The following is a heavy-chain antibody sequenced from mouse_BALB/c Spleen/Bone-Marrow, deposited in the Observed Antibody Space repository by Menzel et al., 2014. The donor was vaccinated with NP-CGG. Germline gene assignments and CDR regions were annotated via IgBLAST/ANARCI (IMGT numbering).Heavy chain of an antibody. V-gene: IGHV1-53*01. CDR2: INPSDGGA. Sequence: QVQLMESGAELVKPGASVKLSCTASGFTFTSYYISWVSQRPDQGLEWIGTINPSDGGANFNEKFKSKATLAVDTSSSTAYMQLSSLTSEDSAVYYCTRSNGNWFAYWGQGTLVTVSA. J-gene: IGHJ3*01. CDR3: TRSNGNWFAY. CDR1: GFTFTSYY. D-gene: IGHD2-1*01.